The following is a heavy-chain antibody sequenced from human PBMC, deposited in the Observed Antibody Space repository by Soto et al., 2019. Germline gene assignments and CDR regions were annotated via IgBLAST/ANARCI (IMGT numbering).Heavy chain of an antibody. CDR3: ARVLSVNPAARSSSDAFDI. D-gene: IGHD6-13*01. Sequence: SQTLSLTCAISGDSVSSNSAAWNWIRQSPSRGLEWLGRTYYRSKWYNDYAVSVKSRITINPDTSKNQCSLQLNSVTPEDTAAYYWARVLSVNPAARSSSDAFDIWGQGTMVTVSS. CDR2: TYYRSKWYN. CDR1: GDSVSSNSAA. V-gene: IGHV6-1*01. J-gene: IGHJ3*02.